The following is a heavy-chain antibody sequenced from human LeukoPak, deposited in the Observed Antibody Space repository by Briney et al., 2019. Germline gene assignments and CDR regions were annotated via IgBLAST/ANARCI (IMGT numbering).Heavy chain of an antibody. CDR1: GFTFSSYS. CDR3: ANDWNNWFDP. V-gene: IGHV3-48*01. D-gene: IGHD3-9*01. CDR2: ISSSSSTI. J-gene: IGHJ5*02. Sequence: GGSLRLSCAASGFTFSSYSMNWVRQAPGKGLEWVSYISSSSSTIYYADSVKGRFTISRDNAKNSLYLQMNSLRAEDTAVYYCANDWNNWFDPWGQGTLVTVSS.